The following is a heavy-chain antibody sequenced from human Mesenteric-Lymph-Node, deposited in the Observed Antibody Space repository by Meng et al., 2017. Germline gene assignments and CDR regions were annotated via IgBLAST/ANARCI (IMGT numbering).Heavy chain of an antibody. CDR1: GFTVSSNY. J-gene: IGHJ4*02. CDR2: IYSGGST. CDR3: ARSTGYSSGWYDY. V-gene: IGHV3-53*01. D-gene: IGHD6-19*01. Sequence: ESLKISCAASGFTVSSNYMSWVRQAPGKGLEWVSVIYSGGSTYYADSVKGRFAISRDNSKNTLYLQMNSLRAEDTAVYYCARSTGYSSGWYDYWGQGTLVTVSS.